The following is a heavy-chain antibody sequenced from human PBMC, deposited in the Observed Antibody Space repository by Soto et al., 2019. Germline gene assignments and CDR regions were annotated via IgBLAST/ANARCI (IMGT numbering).Heavy chain of an antibody. CDR2: MNPNSGNT. CDR3: ARCGSGGYTGACYGMDV. V-gene: IGHV1-8*01. J-gene: IGHJ6*02. CDR1: GYTFTSYD. D-gene: IGHD6-19*01. Sequence: QVQLVQSGAEVKKPGASVKVSCKASGYTFTSYDINWVRQATGQGLEWMGWMNPNSGNTGYAQKFQGRVNMTRNTSISTAYVELSSLRSEDTAVYYCARCGSGGYTGACYGMDVWGQGTTVTVSS.